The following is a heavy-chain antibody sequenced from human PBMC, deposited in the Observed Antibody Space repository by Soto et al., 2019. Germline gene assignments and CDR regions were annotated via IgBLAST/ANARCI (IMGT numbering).Heavy chain of an antibody. V-gene: IGHV4-31*03. D-gene: IGHD3-10*01. CDR2: ISDSGST. J-gene: IGHJ4*02. CDR3: ARQDAGAPDY. Sequence: PSETLSLTCTVSGASINSGGYFWSWIRQHPGKGLEWIGYISDSGSTYYNPSLQSRVTISADTSKNQFSLKLSSVTGADTAVYYCARQDAGAPDYWGQGTLVTVSS. CDR1: GASINSGGYF.